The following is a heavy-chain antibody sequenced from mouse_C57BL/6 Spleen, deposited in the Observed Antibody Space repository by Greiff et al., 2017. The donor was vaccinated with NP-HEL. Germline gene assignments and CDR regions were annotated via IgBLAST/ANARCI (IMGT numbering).Heavy chain of an antibody. CDR3: ARIKTDYYAMDY. CDR2: INPSSGYT. V-gene: IGHV1-7*01. Sequence: QVHVKQSGAELAKPGASVKLSCKASGYTFTSYWMHWVKQRPGQGLEWIGYINPSSGYTKYNQKFKDKATLTADKSSSTAYMQLSSLTYEDSAVYYCARIKTDYYAMDYWGQGTSVTVSS. CDR1: GYTFTSYW. J-gene: IGHJ4*01.